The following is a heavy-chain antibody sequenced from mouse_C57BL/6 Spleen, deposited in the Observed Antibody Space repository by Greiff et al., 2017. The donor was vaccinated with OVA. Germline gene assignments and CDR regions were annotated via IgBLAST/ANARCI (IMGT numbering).Heavy chain of an antibody. CDR2: INPYNGGT. J-gene: IGHJ3*01. CDR1: GYTFTDYY. D-gene: IGHD2-3*01. Sequence: VQLQQSGPVLVKPGASVKMSCKASGYTFTDYYMNWVKQSHGKSLEWIGVINPYNGGTSYNQKFKGKATLTVDKSSSTAYMELNSLTSEDSAVYYCAREGENGYYSYWGQGTLVTVSA. V-gene: IGHV1-19*01. CDR3: AREGENGYYSY.